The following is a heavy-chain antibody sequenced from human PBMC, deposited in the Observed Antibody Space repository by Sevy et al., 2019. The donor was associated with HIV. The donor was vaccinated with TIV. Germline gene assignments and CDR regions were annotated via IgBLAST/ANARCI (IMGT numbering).Heavy chain of an antibody. Sequence: GGSLRLSCAASGFTFSSYAMHWVRQAPGKGLEWVAVISYDGSNKYYADSVKGRFTISRDNSKNTLYLQMNSLRAEDTAVYYCASTYYDLWSGYYTAYYYYGMDVWGQRTTVTVSS. V-gene: IGHV3-30*04. CDR3: ASTYYDLWSGYYTAYYYYGMDV. CDR2: ISYDGSNK. D-gene: IGHD3-3*01. J-gene: IGHJ6*02. CDR1: GFTFSSYA.